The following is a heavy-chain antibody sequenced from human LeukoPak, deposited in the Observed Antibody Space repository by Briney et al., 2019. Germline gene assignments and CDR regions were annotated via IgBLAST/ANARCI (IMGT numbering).Heavy chain of an antibody. J-gene: IGHJ4*02. V-gene: IGHV3-66*02. D-gene: IGHD1-26*01. CDR1: GFTVSSNY. CDR2: IYSGGST. CDR3: ARESVLVGATGLFDY. Sequence: GGSLRLSCAASGFTVSSNYMSWVRQAPGEGLEWVSVIYSGGSTYYADSVKGRFTISRDNSKNTLYLQMNSLRAEDTAVYYCARESVLVGATGLFDYWGQGTLVTVSS.